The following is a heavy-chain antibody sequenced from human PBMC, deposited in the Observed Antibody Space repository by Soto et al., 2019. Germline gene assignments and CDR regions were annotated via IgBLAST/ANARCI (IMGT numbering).Heavy chain of an antibody. CDR1: GGSISSGGYS. D-gene: IGHD5-12*01. V-gene: IGHV4-30-2*01. CDR2: IYHSGST. Sequence: QLQLQESGSGLVKPSQTLSLTCAVSGGSISSGGYSWSWIRQPPGKGLEWIGYIYHSGSTYYNPSLKSRVTISVARSKNQFSLKLSSVTAADTAVYYCARARGYNYYYYYGMDVWGQGTTVTVSS. J-gene: IGHJ6*02. CDR3: ARARGYNYYYYYGMDV.